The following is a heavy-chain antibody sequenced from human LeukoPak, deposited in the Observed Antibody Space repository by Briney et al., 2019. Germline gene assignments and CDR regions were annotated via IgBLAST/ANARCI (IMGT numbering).Heavy chain of an antibody. CDR3: ARDRDYDILTGYYYYGMDV. CDR2: ISSSSYI. D-gene: IGHD3-9*01. V-gene: IGHV3-21*01. J-gene: IGHJ6*01. CDR1: GFTFSSYS. Sequence: GGSLRLSCAASGFTFSSYSMNWVRQAPGKGLEWVSSISSSSYIYYADSVKGRFTISRDNAKNSLYLQMNSLRAEDTAVYYCARDRDYDILTGYYYYGMDVWDKGPRSPSPQ.